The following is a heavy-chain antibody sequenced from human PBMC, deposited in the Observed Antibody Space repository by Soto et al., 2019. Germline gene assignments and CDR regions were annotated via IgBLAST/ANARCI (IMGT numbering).Heavy chain of an antibody. V-gene: IGHV4-59*01. J-gene: IGHJ6*02. CDR3: ARADSYGNHYYYYGMDV. D-gene: IGHD5-18*01. Sequence: PSWTLSLTCTVSGGSISSYYWSWIRQPPGKGLEWIGYIYYSGSTNYNPSLKSRVTISVDTSKNQFSLKLSSVTAADTAVYYCARADSYGNHYYYYGMDVWGQGTTVTVSS. CDR1: GGSISSYY. CDR2: IYYSGST.